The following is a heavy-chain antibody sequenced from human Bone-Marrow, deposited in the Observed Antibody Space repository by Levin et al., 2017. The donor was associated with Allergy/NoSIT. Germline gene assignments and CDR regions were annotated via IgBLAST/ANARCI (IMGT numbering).Heavy chain of an antibody. CDR2: ISSSSSYI. CDR1: GFTFSSYS. J-gene: IGHJ3*02. Sequence: PGGSLRLSCAASGFTFSSYSMNWVRQAPGKGLEWVSSISSSSSYIYYADSVKGRFTISRDNAKNSLYLQMNSLRAEDTAVYYCARDISSGWLDAFDIWGQGTMVTVSS. CDR3: ARDISSGWLDAFDI. D-gene: IGHD6-19*01. V-gene: IGHV3-21*01.